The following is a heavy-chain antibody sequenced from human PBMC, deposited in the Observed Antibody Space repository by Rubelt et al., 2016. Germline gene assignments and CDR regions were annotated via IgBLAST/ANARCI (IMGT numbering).Heavy chain of an antibody. V-gene: IGHV1-3*01. J-gene: IGHJ4*02. CDR2: INAGNGNT. Sequence: QVQLVQSGAEVKKPGASVKVSCKASGYTFTSYAMHWVRQAPGQRLEWMGWINAGNGNTKDSRKFQGRGTITRATSASTAYMELSSLRSEDTAVYYCALRPVDYWGQGTLVTVSS. CDR1: GYTFTSYA. CDR3: ALRPVDY.